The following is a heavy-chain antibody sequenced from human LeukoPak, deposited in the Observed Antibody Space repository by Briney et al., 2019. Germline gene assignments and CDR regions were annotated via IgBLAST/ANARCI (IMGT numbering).Heavy chain of an antibody. CDR3: APDFWSGYSGDY. V-gene: IGHV1-69*01. D-gene: IGHD3-3*01. Sequence: SVKVSCMASGGTFSSYAISWVRQAPGQGLEWMGGIIPIFGTANYAQKFQGRVTITADESTSTAYMELSSLRSEDTAVYYCAPDFWSGYSGDYWGQGTLVTVSS. J-gene: IGHJ4*02. CDR1: GGTFSSYA. CDR2: IIPIFGTA.